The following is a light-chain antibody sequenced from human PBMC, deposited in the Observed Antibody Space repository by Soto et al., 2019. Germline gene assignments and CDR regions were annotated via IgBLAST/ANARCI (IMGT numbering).Light chain of an antibody. CDR3: QQRSTCPLT. CDR1: QGVANY. Sequence: EIVLTQSPATLSLSPGARVTLSCRASQGVANYLAWYQQKPGQAPRLLIYDALNRATGIPARFSGSGSGTDFTLTISSLDPEDSAVYYCQQRSTCPLTFGGGTKVEIK. J-gene: IGKJ4*01. CDR2: DAL. V-gene: IGKV3-11*01.